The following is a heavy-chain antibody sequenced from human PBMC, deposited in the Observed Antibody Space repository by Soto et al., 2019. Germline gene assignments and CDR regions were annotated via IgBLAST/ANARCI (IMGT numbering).Heavy chain of an antibody. Sequence: QMQLVQSGPEVKKPGTSVKVSCKASGFTFTSSAVQWVRQARGQRLEWIGWIVVGSGNTNYAQKFQERVTITRDMSTSTAYMELSSLRSEDTAVYYSAAEGGGYYDSSGQFDYWGQGTLVTVSS. CDR3: AAEGGGYYDSSGQFDY. V-gene: IGHV1-58*01. CDR1: GFTFTSSA. D-gene: IGHD3-22*01. J-gene: IGHJ4*02. CDR2: IVVGSGNT.